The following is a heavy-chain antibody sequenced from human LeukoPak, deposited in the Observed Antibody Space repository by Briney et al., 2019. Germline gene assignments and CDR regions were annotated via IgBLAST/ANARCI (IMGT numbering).Heavy chain of an antibody. Sequence: PGGSLRLSCAASGFTFSTYSMNWFRQAPGKGLDWVSYISSSSSNMYYADSVKGRFTTSRDNAKNSLYMQMNNLRAEDTAVYYCVRNDGDNAFDIWGRGTKVTVSS. CDR1: GFTFSTYS. CDR2: ISSSSSNM. D-gene: IGHD4-17*01. J-gene: IGHJ3*02. CDR3: VRNDGDNAFDI. V-gene: IGHV3-48*01.